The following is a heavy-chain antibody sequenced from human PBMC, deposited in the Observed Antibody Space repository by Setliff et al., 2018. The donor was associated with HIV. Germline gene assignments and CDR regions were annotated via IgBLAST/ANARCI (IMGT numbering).Heavy chain of an antibody. Sequence: SVKVSCKASGDTFNNYVISWLRQAPGQGLEWMGGIIPILGVANYAQKFQGRLTITADKSTNTAYMELSSLKSDDTAVYYCARGPAEGDCSGGSCYGNFDPWGQGTLVTVS. J-gene: IGHJ5*02. CDR1: GDTFNNYV. CDR2: IIPILGVA. V-gene: IGHV1-69*10. CDR3: ARGPAEGDCSGGSCYGNFDP. D-gene: IGHD2-15*01.